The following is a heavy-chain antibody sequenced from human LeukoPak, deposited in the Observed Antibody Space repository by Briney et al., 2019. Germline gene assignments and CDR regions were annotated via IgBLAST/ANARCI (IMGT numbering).Heavy chain of an antibody. D-gene: IGHD3-10*01. V-gene: IGHV3-33*06. CDR1: GFSFRSHG. CDR3: AKDQTPETYYYGSGSSDY. J-gene: IGHJ4*02. Sequence: GGSLRLSCAASGFSFRSHGMHWVRQAPGKGLEWVAVIWYDGSNQYYADSVKGRFTISRDNSKNTLYLQMNSLRAEDTAVYYCAKDQTPETYYYGSGSSDYWGQGTLVTVSS. CDR2: IWYDGSNQ.